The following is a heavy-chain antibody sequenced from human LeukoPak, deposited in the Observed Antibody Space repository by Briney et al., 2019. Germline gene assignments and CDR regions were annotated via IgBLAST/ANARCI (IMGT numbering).Heavy chain of an antibody. D-gene: IGHD4-17*01. CDR3: AKDVAVGDYEGGDY. V-gene: IGHV4-31*03. CDR1: GGSISSGGYY. Sequence: SQTLSLTCTVSGGSISSGGYYWSWIRQHPGKGLEWIGYIYYSGSTYYNPSLKSRVTISVDTSKNQFSLKLSSVTAADTAVYYCAKDVAVGDYEGGDYWGQGTLVTVSS. CDR2: IYYSGST. J-gene: IGHJ4*02.